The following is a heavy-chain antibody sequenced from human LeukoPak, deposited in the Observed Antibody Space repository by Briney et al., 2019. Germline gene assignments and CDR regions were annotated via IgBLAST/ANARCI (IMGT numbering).Heavy chain of an antibody. D-gene: IGHD5-24*01. J-gene: IGHJ4*02. V-gene: IGHV3-23*01. CDR2: ISALFPNT. Sequence: GGSLRLSCAASGFTFDNYVMAWFRQAPGKGLEWVSTISALFPNTYSADSVKGRFTISRDNSKSTLYLQMNSLRAEDTAVYYCARGGDGYADYWGQGTLVTVSS. CDR3: ARGGDGYADY. CDR1: GFTFDNYV.